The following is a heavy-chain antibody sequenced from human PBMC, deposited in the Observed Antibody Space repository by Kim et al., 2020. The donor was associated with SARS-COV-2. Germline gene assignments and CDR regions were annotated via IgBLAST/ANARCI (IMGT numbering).Heavy chain of an antibody. CDR3: SRGTTVVTPYSFDY. D-gene: IGHD4-17*01. Sequence: DSVNGRFTLSRDNAKHSLYLQMHSLRAEDTAVYYCSRGTTVVTPYSFDYWGQGTLVTVPS. J-gene: IGHJ4*02. V-gene: IGHV3-21*01.